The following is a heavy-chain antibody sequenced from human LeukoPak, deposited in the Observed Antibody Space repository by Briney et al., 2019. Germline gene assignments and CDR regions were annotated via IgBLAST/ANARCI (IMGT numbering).Heavy chain of an antibody. V-gene: IGHV3-53*01. CDR1: GFTVSSNY. CDR2: IYSGGST. CDR3: AXXXXAXIAVAGAFDY. D-gene: IGHD6-19*01. J-gene: IGHJ4*02. Sequence: PGGSLRLSCAASGFTVSSNYMSWVRQAPGKGLEWVSVIYSGGSTYYADSVKGRFTISRDNSKNTLYLQMNSLRAEDTAVYYCAXXXXAXIAVAGAFDYWGQGTLVTVSS.